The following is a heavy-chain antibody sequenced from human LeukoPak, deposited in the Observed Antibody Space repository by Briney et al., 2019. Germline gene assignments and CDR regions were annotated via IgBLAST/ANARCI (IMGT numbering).Heavy chain of an antibody. V-gene: IGHV4-59*01. CDR1: GGSISSYC. J-gene: IGHJ4*02. CDR2: IYYSAST. Sequence: PSETLSLTCTVSGGSISSYCWRWIRQPPGKGLESSGYIYYSASTNYNPSLKCRVTISVETSKNQFSLKLSSVTAADTAVYYCARGVVPAYFDYWGQGTLVTVSS. D-gene: IGHD2-21*02. CDR3: ARGVVPAYFDY.